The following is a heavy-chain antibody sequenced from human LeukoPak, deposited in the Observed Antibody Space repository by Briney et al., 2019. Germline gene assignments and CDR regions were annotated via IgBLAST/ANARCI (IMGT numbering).Heavy chain of an antibody. V-gene: IGHV3-7*04. CDR3: ARDLRSMADY. CDR1: GFRISDYW. D-gene: IGHD6-6*01. J-gene: IGHJ4*02. CDR2: IKQDRSEE. Sequence: GGSLRLSCAASGFRISDYWMSWVRQAPGKGLEWVANIKQDRSEEYYVDSVKGRFTISRDNAKNSLYLQMNSLGAEDTAVYYCARDLRSMADYWGQGTLVIVSS.